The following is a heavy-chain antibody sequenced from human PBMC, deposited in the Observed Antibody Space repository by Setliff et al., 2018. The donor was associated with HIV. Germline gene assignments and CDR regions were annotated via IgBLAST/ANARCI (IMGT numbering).Heavy chain of an antibody. Sequence: GGSLRLSCKATGFSFSLYAMRWVRQAPGKGLEWVSSISGSGRKTYYGDSVKGRFTISRDNSWDTVDLQMNTLRAEDTAVYYCAKVPLFVVVPAALGGMDVWGQGTTVTVSS. CDR2: ISGSGRKT. CDR1: GFSFSLYA. D-gene: IGHD2-2*01. J-gene: IGHJ6*02. CDR3: AKVPLFVVVPAALGGMDV. V-gene: IGHV3-23*01.